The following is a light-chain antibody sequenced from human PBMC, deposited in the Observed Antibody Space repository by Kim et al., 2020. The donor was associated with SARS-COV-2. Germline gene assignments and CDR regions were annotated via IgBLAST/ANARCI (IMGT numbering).Light chain of an antibody. V-gene: IGLV1-40*01. Sequence: TVCVAGTATNSGLGASYNVHWYRQLPGSAPKLLLDNNDNRPSGVPYRFAGATSDPAASLVITGLQTADEADYYCQSYDFRLGGFVFGTGTKVTVL. J-gene: IGLJ1*01. CDR3: QSYDFRLGGFV. CDR1: NSGLGASYN. CDR2: NND.